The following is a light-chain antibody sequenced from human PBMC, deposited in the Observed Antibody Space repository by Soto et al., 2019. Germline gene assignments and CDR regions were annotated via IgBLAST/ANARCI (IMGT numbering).Light chain of an antibody. Sequence: EILMTQSPATLSVSPGERATLSCRASQSVSSELAWYQQRPGQAPRLHIHGASTRATGIPATFSGSGSGTEFTLTISSLQSEDFAAYYCHQYNSWPFTFGGGTKVEIK. V-gene: IGKV3-15*01. CDR3: HQYNSWPFT. J-gene: IGKJ4*01. CDR1: QSVSSE. CDR2: GAS.